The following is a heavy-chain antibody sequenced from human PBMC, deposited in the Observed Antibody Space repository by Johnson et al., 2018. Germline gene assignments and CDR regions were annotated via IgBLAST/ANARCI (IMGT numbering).Heavy chain of an antibody. CDR3: ARGINAYYYYGMDV. CDR1: GFTFSSYG. D-gene: IGHD2-8*01. V-gene: IGHV3-30*03. CDR2: ISSDGSNK. J-gene: IGHJ6*02. Sequence: QVQLVESGGGVVQPGGSLRLSCAASGFTFSSYGMHWVRQAPGKGLEWVAVISSDGSNKYYADSVKGRFSIPRDTSKNTLFLQMNSLGAEDTALTYCARGINAYYYYGMDVWGQGTTVTVS.